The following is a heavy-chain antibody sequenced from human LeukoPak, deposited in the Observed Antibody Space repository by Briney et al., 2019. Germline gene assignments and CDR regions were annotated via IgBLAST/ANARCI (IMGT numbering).Heavy chain of an antibody. Sequence: GRSLRLSCAASGFTFSSYAMHWVRQAPGKGLEWVAVISYDGSNKYYADSVKGRFTISRDNSKNTLYLQMNSLRAEDTAVYYCARDGSSGYSSNWYFDLWGRGTLVTVSS. J-gene: IGHJ2*01. D-gene: IGHD3-22*01. CDR3: ARDGSSGYSSNWYFDL. CDR1: GFTFSSYA. V-gene: IGHV3-30-3*01. CDR2: ISYDGSNK.